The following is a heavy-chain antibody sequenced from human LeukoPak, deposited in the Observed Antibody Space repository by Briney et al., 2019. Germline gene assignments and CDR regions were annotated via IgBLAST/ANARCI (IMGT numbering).Heavy chain of an antibody. CDR3: ARRWVTEDAYDV. Sequence: HGESLKISCKGSGYNFNNSWIGWVRQMPGKGLEWMGLIYPGDSDTRYSPSFQGQVTTSVDRSKTTAYVQWNSLKASDTAIYYCARRWVTEDAYDVWGQGTMVTVSS. J-gene: IGHJ3*01. CDR1: GYNFNNSW. CDR2: IYPGDSDT. D-gene: IGHD1-26*01. V-gene: IGHV5-51*01.